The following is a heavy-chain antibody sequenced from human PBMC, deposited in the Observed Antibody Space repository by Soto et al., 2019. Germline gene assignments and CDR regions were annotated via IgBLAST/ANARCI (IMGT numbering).Heavy chain of an antibody. CDR1: GDSVSSNSAA. J-gene: IGHJ4*02. Sequence: PSQTLSLTCDISGDSVSSNSAAWNWIRQSPSRGLEWLGRTSYRSKWYNDYAVSVKSRITINPDTSKNQFSLQLNSVTPEDTALYFCASSDSSGFGFDYWGQGTLVTVSS. D-gene: IGHD3-22*01. CDR3: ASSDSSGFGFDY. CDR2: TSYRSKWYN. V-gene: IGHV6-1*01.